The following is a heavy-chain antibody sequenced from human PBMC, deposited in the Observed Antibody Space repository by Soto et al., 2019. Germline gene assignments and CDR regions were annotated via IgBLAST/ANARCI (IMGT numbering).Heavy chain of an antibody. CDR3: ARLLGSSGYDYFDY. Sequence: ASLKMSCKGCGYSFTSYWLSWVRKIPGKGLEWMGIICPGDSYTRYSPSFQGQVTISADKSSSTAYLQWSSLKASDTAMYYCARLLGSSGYDYFDYWGQRTLVTVSS. CDR2: ICPGDSYT. CDR1: GYSFTSYW. J-gene: IGHJ4*02. D-gene: IGHD3-22*01. V-gene: IGHV5-51*01.